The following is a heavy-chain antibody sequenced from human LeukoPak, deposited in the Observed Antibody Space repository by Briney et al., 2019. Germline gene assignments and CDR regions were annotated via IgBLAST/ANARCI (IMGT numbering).Heavy chain of an antibody. V-gene: IGHV1-69*13. CDR3: ARGGYCSSSSCFVTLFDS. Sequence: GASVKVSCKASGGTFSSYAISWVRQAPGQGLEWMGGIIPIFGTGSFAQNFQGRVTINVDESTTTAYMELTNLRSEDTAMYYCARGGYCSSSSCFVTLFDSWGQGTLVTVSS. J-gene: IGHJ4*02. D-gene: IGHD2-2*01. CDR1: GGTFSSYA. CDR2: IIPIFGTG.